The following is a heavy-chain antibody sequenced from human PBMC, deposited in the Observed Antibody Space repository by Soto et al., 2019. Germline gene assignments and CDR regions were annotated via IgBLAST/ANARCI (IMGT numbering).Heavy chain of an antibody. CDR3: AKEGAAAGPYYYYGMDV. CDR2: ISNNGINK. D-gene: IGHD6-13*01. J-gene: IGHJ6*02. V-gene: IGHV3-30*04. Sequence: GGSLRLSCAASGFSFSTYAMNWVRQAPGKGLEWVAYISNNGINKYYADSVKGRFTISRDNAKNTLYLQMNSLRDEDTAVYYCAKEGAAAGPYYYYGMDVWGQGTTVTVSS. CDR1: GFSFSTYA.